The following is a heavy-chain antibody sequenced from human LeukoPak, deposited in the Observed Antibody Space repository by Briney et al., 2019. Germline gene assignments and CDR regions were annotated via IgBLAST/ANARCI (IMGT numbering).Heavy chain of an antibody. CDR2: IYNGGST. Sequence: SETLSLTYTVAGASISRDYWTWIRKPPGKGLEWIGYIYNGGSTTYSPSLNSRVTISLDTSNNQVSLRLSSVTAADTAVYYCAKGGTYGGGADYWGQGTLVTVSS. CDR3: AKGGTYGGGADY. J-gene: IGHJ4*02. V-gene: IGHV4-59*01. D-gene: IGHD1-26*01. CDR1: GASISRDY.